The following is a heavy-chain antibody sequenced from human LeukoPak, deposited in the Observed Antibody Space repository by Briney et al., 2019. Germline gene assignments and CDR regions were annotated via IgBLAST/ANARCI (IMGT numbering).Heavy chain of an antibody. CDR1: GFTFSSYS. CDR3: ARDPVGISRFDY. J-gene: IGHJ4*02. Sequence: GGSLRLSCAASGFTFSSYSMNWVRQAPGKGLEWVSYIGSSSGTIYYADSVKGRFTISRDNAKNSLYLQMNSLRDEDTAVYYCARDPVGISRFDYWGQGTLVTVSS. D-gene: IGHD3-3*02. CDR2: IGSSSGTI. V-gene: IGHV3-48*02.